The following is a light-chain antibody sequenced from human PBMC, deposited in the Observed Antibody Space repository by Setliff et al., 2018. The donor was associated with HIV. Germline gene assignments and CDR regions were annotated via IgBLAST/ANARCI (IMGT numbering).Light chain of an antibody. CDR2: EVS. J-gene: IGLJ1*01. V-gene: IGLV2-14*01. CDR3: SSHTPSSTLV. CDR1: SSDVGNYNY. Sequence: QSVLTQPASVSGSPGQSITISCTGTSSDVGNYNYVSWYQQHPGKAPKLMIYEVSNRPSGISNRFSGSKSGNTASLTISGLQAEDEADYYCSSHTPSSTLVFGTGTKGTVL.